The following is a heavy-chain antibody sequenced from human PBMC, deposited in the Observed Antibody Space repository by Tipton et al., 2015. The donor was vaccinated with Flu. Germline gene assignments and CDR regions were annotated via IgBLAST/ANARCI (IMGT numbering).Heavy chain of an antibody. J-gene: IGHJ3*02. CDR2: IYYRGST. V-gene: IGHV4-59*01. CDR3: ARDRGDGYNDDAFDI. D-gene: IGHD5-24*01. Sequence: TLSLTCTASGDSISPSYWTWIRQPPGKGLEWIGHIYYRGSTNYNPSLKSRVTISEDTPKNQFSLKLSSVTAAYTAVYYCARDRGDGYNDDAFDIWGQGTMVTVSS. CDR1: GDSISPSY.